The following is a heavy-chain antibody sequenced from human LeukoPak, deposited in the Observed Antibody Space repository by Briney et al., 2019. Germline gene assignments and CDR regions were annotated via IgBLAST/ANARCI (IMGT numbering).Heavy chain of an antibody. CDR3: ARHNFPLLSSQGSFDH. CDR2: IYSDGRI. J-gene: IGHJ4*02. V-gene: IGHV3-66*04. D-gene: IGHD3-16*02. Sequence: GGSLRLSCAGSGITVGDNYMSWVRQAPGKGLEWVSVIYSDGRIYYADSVKGRFTISRDNSKNTLYLQMNSLRADDTAVYYCARHNFPLLSSQGSFDHWGQGTLVTVSS. CDR1: GITVGDNY.